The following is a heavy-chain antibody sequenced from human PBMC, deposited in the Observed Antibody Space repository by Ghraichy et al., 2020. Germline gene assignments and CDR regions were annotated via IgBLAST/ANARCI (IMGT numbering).Heavy chain of an antibody. CDR2: TYYRSKWYN. D-gene: IGHD1-1*01. V-gene: IGHV6-1*01. J-gene: IGHJ4*02. CDR3: ARGLLRGAWNGEFDY. Sequence: SQTISLTCAISGYSVSGDSVAWNWIRQSPSRGLEWLGRTYYRSKWYNDYAISVRSRITINPDTAKNQFSLHLNSVTPEDTAVYYCARGLLRGAWNGEFDYWGQGTPVTVSS. CDR1: GYSVSGDSVA.